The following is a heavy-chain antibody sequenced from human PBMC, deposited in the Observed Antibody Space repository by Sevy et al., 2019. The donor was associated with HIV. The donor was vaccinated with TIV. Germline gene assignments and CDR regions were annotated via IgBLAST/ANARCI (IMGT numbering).Heavy chain of an antibody. Sequence: ASVKVSCKASGYTFTSYYMHWVRQAPGQGLEWMGIINPSGGSTSYAQKFQGRVTMTRDTSTSTDYMELSSLGSEDTAWDYCARDYSDTPFWYWGQGTLVTVSS. V-gene: IGHV1-46*01. J-gene: IGHJ4*02. CDR2: INPSGGST. CDR3: ARDYSDTPFWY. CDR1: GYTFTSYY. D-gene: IGHD3-3*01.